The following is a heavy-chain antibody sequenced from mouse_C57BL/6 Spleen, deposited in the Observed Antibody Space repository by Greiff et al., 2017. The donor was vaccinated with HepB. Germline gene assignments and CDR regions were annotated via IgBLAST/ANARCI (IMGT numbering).Heavy chain of an antibody. V-gene: IGHV5-4*01. D-gene: IGHD1-1*01. CDR1: GFTFSSYA. Sequence: DVMLVESGGGLVKPGGSLKLSCAASGFTFSSYAMSWVRQTPEKRLEWVATISDGGSYTYYPDNVKGRFTISRDNAKNNLYLQMSHLKSEDTAMYYCARDDYGSHFDYWGQGTTLTVSS. CDR3: ARDDYGSHFDY. J-gene: IGHJ2*01. CDR2: ISDGGSYT.